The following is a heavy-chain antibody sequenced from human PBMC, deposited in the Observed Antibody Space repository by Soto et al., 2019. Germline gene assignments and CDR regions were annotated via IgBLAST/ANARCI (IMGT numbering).Heavy chain of an antibody. CDR3: ARSYLGYSAY. CDR1: GFSLNTDAMC. J-gene: IGHJ4*02. V-gene: IGHV2-70*01. CDR2: IDWDDDK. Sequence: SGPTLVNPTQTLTLTCTFSGFSLNTDAMCVTRIRQPPGKALEWLALIDWDDDKFYSTSLETRLTISKDTSNNQVVLTMTNMDLMDTGTYYCARSYLGYSAYWGKGILVTVSS. D-gene: IGHD3-22*01.